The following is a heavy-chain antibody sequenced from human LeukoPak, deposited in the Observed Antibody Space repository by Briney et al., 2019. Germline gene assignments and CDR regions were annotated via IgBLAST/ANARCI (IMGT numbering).Heavy chain of an antibody. CDR2: IFPSGST. V-gene: IGHV4-4*02. CDR3: VTYYDRSGYKWDY. CDR1: GGAMTNNEG. D-gene: IGHD3-22*01. J-gene: IGHJ4*02. Sequence: SASLTLTCDAAGGAMTNNEGLGGVRLPPGQGLEWIGEIFPSGSTTYSTSLKSRVTISMDKSRNQFSLKLTSVTAADTAVYYCVTYYDRSGYKWDYWGQGTLVTVSS.